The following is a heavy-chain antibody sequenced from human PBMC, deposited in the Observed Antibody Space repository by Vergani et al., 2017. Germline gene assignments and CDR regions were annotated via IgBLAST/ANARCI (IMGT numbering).Heavy chain of an antibody. CDR2: ISYDGSNK. V-gene: IGHV3-30*18. Sequence: VQLVESGGGVVQPGRSLRLSCAASGFTFSSYGMHWVRQAPGKGLEWVAVISYDGSNKYYADSVKGRFTISRDNSKNTLYLQMNSLRAEDTAVYYCAKAGHPVGYFDYWGQGTLVTVSS. CDR3: AKAGHPVGYFDY. CDR1: GFTFSSYG. J-gene: IGHJ4*02.